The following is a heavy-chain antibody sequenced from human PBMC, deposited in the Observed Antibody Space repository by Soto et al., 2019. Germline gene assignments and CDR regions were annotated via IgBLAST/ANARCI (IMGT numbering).Heavy chain of an antibody. J-gene: IGHJ6*02. CDR1: GGSIRSVGYY. CDR3: ARDRLMATRGTASYYYGLDX. V-gene: IGHV4-31*03. D-gene: IGHD2-21*02. Sequence: SETLSLTCTVSGGSIRSVGYYWTWIRHFPGKGLEWIGNIYYSGTTYYNPPLKSRLTMYVDTSKNQFSLRLNSVTAADTAIYFCARDRLMATRGTASYYYGLDXWGQGTTVTVS. CDR2: IYYSGTT.